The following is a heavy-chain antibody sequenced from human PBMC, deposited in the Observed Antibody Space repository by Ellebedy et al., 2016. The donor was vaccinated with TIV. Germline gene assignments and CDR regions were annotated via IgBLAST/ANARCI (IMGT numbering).Heavy chain of an antibody. CDR2: ISGSGGTT. V-gene: IGHV3-23*01. CDR1: GFPFSNYA. Sequence: GESLKTSCAAPGFPFSNYAMNWVRQPPGKGLEWVSGISGSGGTTYYADFVKGHFPISRENSKNTLYLQMNSLRAEDSAVYYCAKLGHHYDSSGYYEMGAFNIWGPGTMVTVSS. D-gene: IGHD3-22*01. J-gene: IGHJ3*02. CDR3: AKLGHHYDSSGYYEMGAFNI.